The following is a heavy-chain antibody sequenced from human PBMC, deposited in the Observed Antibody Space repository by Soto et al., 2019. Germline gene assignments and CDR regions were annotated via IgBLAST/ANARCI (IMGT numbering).Heavy chain of an antibody. J-gene: IGHJ4*02. CDR2: IYISGST. CDR3: ARDKKTHFDY. V-gene: IGHV4-4*07. CDR1: GSSISSYY. Sequence: SETLSLTCSVSGSSISSYYWSWVRQPAGKGLEWIGRIYISGSTTYNPSLKNRVTMSVGTSKNQFSLNLTSVTAADTAVYYCARDKKTHFDYWGLGTLVTVSS.